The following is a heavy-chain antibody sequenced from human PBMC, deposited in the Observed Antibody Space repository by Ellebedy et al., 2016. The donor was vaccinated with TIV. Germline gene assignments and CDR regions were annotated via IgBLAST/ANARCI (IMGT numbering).Heavy chain of an antibody. CDR3: ATSRRDPLYYGVDV. J-gene: IGHJ6*02. CDR1: GGSISSRTRY. V-gene: IGHV4-39*01. CDR2: VYFTGTT. Sequence: MPSETLSPTCTVSGGSISSRTRYWGWFRQTPEKGLEWIGTVYFTGTTYYNPSFSSRVTISADTSNHQFSLRLTSVTAADTAVYYCATSRRDPLYYGVDVWGRGTTVTVSS.